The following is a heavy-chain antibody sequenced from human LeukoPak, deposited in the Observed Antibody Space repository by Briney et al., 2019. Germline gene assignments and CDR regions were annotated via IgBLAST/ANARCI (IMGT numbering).Heavy chain of an antibody. V-gene: IGHV1-2*02. CDR1: GYTFTGYY. J-gene: IGHJ6*03. D-gene: IGHD6-13*01. CDR2: INPNSGGT. Sequence: ASVKVSCKASGYTFTGYYMHWVRQAPGQGLEWMGWINPNSGGTNYAQKFQGRVTMTRDTSISTAYMELSRLRSDDTAVYYCARAASRVAASGYYSYMDVWGKGTTVTVSS. CDR3: ARAASRVAASGYYSYMDV.